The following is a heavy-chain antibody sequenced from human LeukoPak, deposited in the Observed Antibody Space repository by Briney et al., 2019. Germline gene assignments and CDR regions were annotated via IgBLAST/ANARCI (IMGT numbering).Heavy chain of an antibody. J-gene: IGHJ4*02. V-gene: IGHV3-48*03. CDR3: AREAYDSSGYYSAADY. CDR2: ISSSGSTI. D-gene: IGHD3-22*01. CDR1: GFTFSSYE. Sequence: PGGSLRLSCAASGFTFSSYEMNWVRQAPGKGLEWVSYISSSGSTIYYADSVKGRFTISRDNAKNSLYLQMNSLRAEDTAVYYCAREAYDSSGYYSAADYWGQGTLVTAPS.